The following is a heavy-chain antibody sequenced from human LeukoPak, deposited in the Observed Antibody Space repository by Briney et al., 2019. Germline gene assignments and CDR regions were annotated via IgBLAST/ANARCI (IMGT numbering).Heavy chain of an antibody. J-gene: IGHJ4*02. V-gene: IGHV3-30*04. CDR3: ARDLRGSLTMVRGVPDY. CDR1: GFTFSSYA. Sequence: PGRSLRLSCAASGFTFSSYAMHWVRQAPGKGLEWVAVISYDGSNKYYADSVKGRFTISRDNSKNTPYLQMNSLRAEDTAVYYCARDLRGSLTMVRGVPDYWGQGTLVTVSS. CDR2: ISYDGSNK. D-gene: IGHD3-10*01.